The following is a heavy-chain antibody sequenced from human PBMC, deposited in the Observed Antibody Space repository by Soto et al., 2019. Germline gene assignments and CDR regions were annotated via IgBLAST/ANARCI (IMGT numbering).Heavy chain of an antibody. CDR2: IIPIFGTA. CDR3: ARHALVGATSWFDP. Sequence: QVQLVQSGAEVKKPGSSVKVSCKASGGTFSSYAISWVRQAPGQGREWMGGIIPIFGTANYAQKFQGRVTITADESTSTAYMERSSLRSEDTAGYYCARHALVGATSWFDPWGQGPLVTVSS. D-gene: IGHD1-26*01. CDR1: GGTFSSYA. J-gene: IGHJ5*02. V-gene: IGHV1-69*01.